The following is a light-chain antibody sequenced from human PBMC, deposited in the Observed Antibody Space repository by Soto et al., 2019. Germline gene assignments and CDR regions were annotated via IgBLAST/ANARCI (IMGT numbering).Light chain of an antibody. CDR3: SSYASNGDVL. CDR2: DVS. J-gene: IGLJ2*01. CDR1: SSDVGTYEY. V-gene: IGLV2-14*03. Sequence: QSALTQPASVSGSPGQSITISCTGTSSDVGTYEYVSWYQHHPGKAPKLMIYDVSNRPSGVSDRFSGSKSGNTASLTISGLQAEGEADYYCSSYASNGDVLFGGGTKVTVL.